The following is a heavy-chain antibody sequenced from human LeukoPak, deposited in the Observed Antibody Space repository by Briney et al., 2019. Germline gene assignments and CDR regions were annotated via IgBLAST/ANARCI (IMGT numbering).Heavy chain of an antibody. J-gene: IGHJ4*02. V-gene: IGHV4-39*01. D-gene: IGHD4/OR15-4a*01. CDR2: IDYSGST. Sequence: KTSETLSLTCTVSGGSIGSTNYYWGCIRQPPGKGLEWIGSIDYSGSTYYNPSLRSRVTISVDTSTNQFSLKLTSVTAADTAVYYCAGKAGANRPFDYWGQGTLVTVSS. CDR3: AGKAGANRPFDY. CDR1: GGSIGSTNYY.